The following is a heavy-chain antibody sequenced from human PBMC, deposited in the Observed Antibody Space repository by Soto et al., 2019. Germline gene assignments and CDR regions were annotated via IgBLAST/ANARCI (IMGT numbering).Heavy chain of an antibody. CDR3: ARESSSGWYTFDY. D-gene: IGHD6-19*01. CDR1: GFTFSDYY. CDR2: ISSSGSTI. V-gene: IGHV3-11*01. Sequence: PGGSLRLSCAASGFTFSDYYMSWIRQAPGKGLEWVSYISSSGSTIYYADPVKGRFTISRDNAKNSLYLQMNSLRAEDTAVYYCARESSSGWYTFDYWGQGTLVTVSS. J-gene: IGHJ4*02.